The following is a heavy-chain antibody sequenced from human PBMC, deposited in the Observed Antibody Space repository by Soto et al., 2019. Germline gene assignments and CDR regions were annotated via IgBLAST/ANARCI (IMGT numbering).Heavy chain of an antibody. CDR2: IYHTGST. J-gene: IGHJ1*01. CDR1: RGSISSDNW. Sequence: ETLSLTCAVSRGSISSDNWSSWVRQPPGQGLEWIGEIYHTGSTNYNPSLKSRLTILAAKSKDQSYLTLTSVTVADRAVYCCEGRAHPRAEFSIEHWAQGNLVTVSS. D-gene: IGHD3-3*02. CDR3: EGRAHPRAEFSIEH. V-gene: IGHV4-4*01.